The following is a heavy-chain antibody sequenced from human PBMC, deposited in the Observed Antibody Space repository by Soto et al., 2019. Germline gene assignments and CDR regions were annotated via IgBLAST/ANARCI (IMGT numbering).Heavy chain of an antibody. V-gene: IGHV3-64*01. CDR2: ISSNGVGT. Sequence: EVQLAESGGGLAQPGGSLRLSCAASGFTLSGYAMDWGRQAPGKGLEYVSGISSNGVGTYYANSVQGRFTISRDNSKNTVYLQMGSLRAEDMAVYYCARRARPDFYYMDVWGKGTTVTVSS. D-gene: IGHD6-6*01. CDR1: GFTLSGYA. J-gene: IGHJ6*03. CDR3: ARRARPDFYYMDV.